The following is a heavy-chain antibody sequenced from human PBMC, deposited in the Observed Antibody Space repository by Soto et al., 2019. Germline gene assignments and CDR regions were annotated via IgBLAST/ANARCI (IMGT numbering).Heavy chain of an antibody. V-gene: IGHV3-30*18. Sequence: QVQLVESGGGVVQPGTSLRLSCVVSGLTFRDSGMHWVRQAPGKGLEWVAVISVDGSERHYRDSVKGRFSISRDNSRNTLYLQMNSLRGEDAAVYYCANGKDGVSYYYGMDVWGQGSTVTVSS. CDR3: ANGKDGVSYYYGMDV. D-gene: IGHD1-26*01. CDR2: ISVDGSER. CDR1: GLTFRDSG. J-gene: IGHJ6*02.